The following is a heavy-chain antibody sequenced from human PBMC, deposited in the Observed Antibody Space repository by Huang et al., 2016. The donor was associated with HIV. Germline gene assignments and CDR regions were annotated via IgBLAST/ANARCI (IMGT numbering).Heavy chain of an antibody. CDR3: AHLPEPSSPWTDY. CDR1: GCTFDDFS. CDR2: ITGDSDRV. V-gene: IGHV3-9*01. J-gene: IGHJ4*02. D-gene: IGHD1-1*01. Sequence: EVHLVESGGGLVQPGRSLRLSCGASGCTFDDFSMHWGRQRPGKGLEYVAGITGDSDRVFYAASVKGRFTISRDNAKNSLYLQMNSLRVEDTALYYCAHLPEPSSPWTDYWGQGTLVTVSS.